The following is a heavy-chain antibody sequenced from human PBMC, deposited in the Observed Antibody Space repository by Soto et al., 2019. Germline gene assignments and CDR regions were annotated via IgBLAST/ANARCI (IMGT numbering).Heavy chain of an antibody. J-gene: IGHJ5*02. V-gene: IGHV4-39*01. Sequence: SETLSLTCTVSGGSISSSSYYWGWIRQPPGKGLEWIGSIYYSGSTYYNPSLKSRVTISVDTSKNQFSLKLSSVTAADTAVYYCASLPRAIFGVVMRGWFDPWGQGTLVTVFS. CDR3: ASLPRAIFGVVMRGWFDP. CDR1: GGSISSSSYY. D-gene: IGHD3-3*01. CDR2: IYYSGST.